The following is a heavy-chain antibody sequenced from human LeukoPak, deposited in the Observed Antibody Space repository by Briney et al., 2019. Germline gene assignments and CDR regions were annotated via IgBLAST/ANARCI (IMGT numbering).Heavy chain of an antibody. V-gene: IGHV3-23*01. Sequence: GGSLRLSCAASGLTFSSNAMTWVRQAPGKGLEWVSAIHGSDDNTHYADSVKGRFTISRDKSKNTLYLQMNSLRADDAAVYYCAKDLLRWSFDYWGQGTLVTVSS. D-gene: IGHD4-23*01. J-gene: IGHJ4*02. CDR1: GLTFSSNA. CDR2: IHGSDDNT. CDR3: AKDLLRWSFDY.